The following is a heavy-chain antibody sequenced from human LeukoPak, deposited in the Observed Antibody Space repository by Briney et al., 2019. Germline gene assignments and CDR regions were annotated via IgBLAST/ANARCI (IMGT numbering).Heavy chain of an antibody. CDR2: IYYSGST. J-gene: IGHJ6*02. Sequence: PSETLSLTCTVSGGSISSYYWSWIRQPPGKGLEWIGYIYYSGSTNYNPSLKSRVTISVDTSKNQFSLKLSSVTAADTAVYYCARVGYYYDSSGHRYYYYGMDVWGQGTTVTVPS. CDR1: GGSISSYY. V-gene: IGHV4-59*01. D-gene: IGHD3-22*01. CDR3: ARVGYYYDSSGHRYYYYGMDV.